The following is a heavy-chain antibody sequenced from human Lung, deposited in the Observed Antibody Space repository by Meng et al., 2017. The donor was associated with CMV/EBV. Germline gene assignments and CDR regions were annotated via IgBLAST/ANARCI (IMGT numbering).Heavy chain of an antibody. CDR2: IPHRGSS. J-gene: IGHJ1*01. D-gene: IGHD3-10*01. V-gene: IGHV4-4*02. CDR1: GDSITNHNW. Sequence: VQLRESGPALVQPSATLSLTCAVSGDSITNHNWWAWVRQPPGKGLEWIGEIPHRGSSAYNPSLKSRVSMSIDKSKNQFSLKLTSVTAADTAVYHCLRRSGGSVWGQGTLVTVSS. CDR3: LRRSGGSV.